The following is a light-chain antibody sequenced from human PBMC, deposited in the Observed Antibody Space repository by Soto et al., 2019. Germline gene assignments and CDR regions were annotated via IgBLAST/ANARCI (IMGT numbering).Light chain of an antibody. CDR1: QSLVHSDGIAY. CDR3: MQGTHWPIT. V-gene: IGKV2-30*02. CDR2: KVS. J-gene: IGKJ5*01. Sequence: DVVMTQSPLSLPVTLGQPASISCRSNQSLVHSDGIAYFSWFQQRPGRSPRRLIYKVSNRDSGVPARLSGSGSGTDFALKISRXEAEDVGVYYCMQGTHWPITFGQGTRLEIK.